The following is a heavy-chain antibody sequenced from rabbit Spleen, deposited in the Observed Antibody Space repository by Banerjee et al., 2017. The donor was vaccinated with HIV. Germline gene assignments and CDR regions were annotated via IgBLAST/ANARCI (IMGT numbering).Heavy chain of an antibody. CDR1: GFSFSSSYW. CDR3: ARDTGSSFSSYGMDL. J-gene: IGHJ6*01. V-gene: IGHV1S45*01. D-gene: IGHD8-1*01. CDR2: IYGGSSSSGFT. Sequence: QEQLVESGGGLVQPGGSLTLTCKASGFSFSSSYWICWVRQAPGKGLEWIACIYGGSSSSGFTYSATWAKGRFTISKTSSTTVTLQMTSLTVADTATYFCARDTGSSFSSYGMDLWGQGTLVTVS.